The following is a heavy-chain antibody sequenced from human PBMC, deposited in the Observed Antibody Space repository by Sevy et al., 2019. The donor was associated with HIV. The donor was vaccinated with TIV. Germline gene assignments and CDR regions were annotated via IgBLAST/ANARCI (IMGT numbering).Heavy chain of an antibody. CDR2: ITSDSGSI. V-gene: IGHV3-48*02. Sequence: GGSLRLSCEASGFTLSSYSMTWVRQAPGKGLEWVSYITSDSGSIYYVDSAVGRFTISRDNAKNSLYLQMNSLRDEDTAVYFCATAKYYYGSGSFYDFYYYGMDVWGQGTTVTVSS. J-gene: IGHJ6*02. CDR3: ATAKYYYGSGSFYDFYYYGMDV. CDR1: GFTLSSYS. D-gene: IGHD3-10*01.